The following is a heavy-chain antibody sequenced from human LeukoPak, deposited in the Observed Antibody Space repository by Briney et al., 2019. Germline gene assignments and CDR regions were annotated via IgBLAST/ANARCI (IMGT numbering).Heavy chain of an antibody. CDR1: GFTFSSYG. V-gene: IGHV3-23*01. J-gene: IGHJ6*02. CDR2: ISGSGRAT. CDR3: VKLGALIKNGMDV. Sequence: GGSLRLSCAASGFTFSSYGMSWARQAPGKELEWVSDISGSGRATNYADSVKGRFTVSRDRSKNTVDLQMDSLSADDTAVYYCVKLGALIKNGMDVWGQGTTVSVSS. D-gene: IGHD3-16*01.